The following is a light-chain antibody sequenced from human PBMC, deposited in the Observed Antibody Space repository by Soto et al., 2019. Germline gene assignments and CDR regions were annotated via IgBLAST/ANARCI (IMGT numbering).Light chain of an antibody. V-gene: IGKV1-5*03. CDR1: QSINSW. CDR2: KAS. CDR3: QQYHNYSPWT. J-gene: IGKJ1*01. Sequence: DIQMTQSPSTLSAFVGDRVTITCRASQSINSWLAWYQQKPGKAPKLLIYKASSLDSGVPSRFSGSGSGTEFTLTISSLQPDDFATYYCQQYHNYSPWTFGQGTTVEMK.